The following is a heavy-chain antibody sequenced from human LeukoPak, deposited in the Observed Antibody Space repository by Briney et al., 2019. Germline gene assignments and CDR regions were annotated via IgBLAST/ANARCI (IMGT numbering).Heavy chain of an antibody. CDR1: GGSFSVYY. D-gene: IGHD6-25*01. CDR3: ARGHPPARFDY. J-gene: IGHJ4*02. V-gene: IGHV4-34*01. Sequence: SETLSLTCAVYGGSFSVYYWSWIRQPPGKGREWIGEINHSGSTNYNPSLKSRLTISVDTSKNQFSLKLSSVTAADTAVYFCARGHPPARFDYWGQGTLVTVSS. CDR2: INHSGST.